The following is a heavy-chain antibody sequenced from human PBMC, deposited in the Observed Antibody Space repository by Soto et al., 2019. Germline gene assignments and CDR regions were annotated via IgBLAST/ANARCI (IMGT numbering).Heavy chain of an antibody. Sequence: QITLKESGPTLLKPTETLTLTCTFSEFSLSTSGVAVGWIRQPPGKALEWLALIYWDDDKRYSPSLKSRLTITKDTSKNKVVLTMTNMDPADTATYYCARGVPFDYWGQGTLVTVSS. J-gene: IGHJ4*02. CDR1: EFSLSTSGVA. V-gene: IGHV2-5*02. CDR3: ARGVPFDY. CDR2: IYWDDDK. D-gene: IGHD3-10*01.